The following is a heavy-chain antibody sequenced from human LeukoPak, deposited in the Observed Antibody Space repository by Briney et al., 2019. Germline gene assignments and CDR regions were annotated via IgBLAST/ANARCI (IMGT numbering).Heavy chain of an antibody. D-gene: IGHD2-2*01. J-gene: IGHJ3*02. V-gene: IGHV4-30-4*01. CDR1: GGSISSGDYY. CDR3: ARVVVVPAATGHAFDI. CDR2: IYYSGST. Sequence: PSETLSLTCTVSGGSISSGDYYWGWLRQPPGTGLEWIGYIYYSGSTYYNPSLKSRVTISVDTSKNQFSLKLSSVTAADTAVYYCARVVVVPAATGHAFDIWGQGTMVTVSS.